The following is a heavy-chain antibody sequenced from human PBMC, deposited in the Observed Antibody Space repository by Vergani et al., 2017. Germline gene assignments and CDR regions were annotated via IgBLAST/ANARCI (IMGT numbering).Heavy chain of an antibody. V-gene: IGHV1-46*01. CDR1: GYTFSNYY. CDR2: INPSGGHT. D-gene: IGHD2-2*01. CDR3: ARVGTSSNRDYFDY. J-gene: IGHJ4*02. Sequence: QVQVVQSGAEVKKSGASVKVSCKTSGYTFSNYYMHWVRQAPGQGLEWMGIINPSGGHTNYAQKFQGRVTMTRDTSTSTVYMELSSLRSDDTAVYYCARVGTSSNRDYFDYWGQGTLVTVPS.